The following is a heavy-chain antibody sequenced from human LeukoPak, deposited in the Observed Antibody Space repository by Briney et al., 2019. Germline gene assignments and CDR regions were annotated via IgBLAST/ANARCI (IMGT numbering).Heavy chain of an antibody. CDR1: GYTLTELS. Sequence: GASVKVSCKVSGYTLTELSMHWVRQAPGKGLEWMGGFDPEDGETIYAQKFQGRVTMIEDTSTDTAYLELSSLRSDDTAIYYCARSGYCSGGTCYSGEGLSFDYWGQGTLVTVSS. CDR2: FDPEDGET. CDR3: ARSGYCSGGTCYSGEGLSFDY. D-gene: IGHD2-15*01. V-gene: IGHV1-24*01. J-gene: IGHJ4*02.